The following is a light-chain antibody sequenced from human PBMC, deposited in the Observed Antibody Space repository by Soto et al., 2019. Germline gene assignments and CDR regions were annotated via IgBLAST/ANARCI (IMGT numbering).Light chain of an antibody. V-gene: IGKV3-20*01. Sequence: DIVLTQSPGTLSLSPGERATLSCRSSQSVSSNSLAWYQQKPDQAPRLVIYDVSGRATGIPDRFSGSGSGTDFHLTISRLEPEDSAVYCCQQYGISPTFGQGTKVEIK. CDR1: QSVSSNS. CDR3: QQYGISPT. J-gene: IGKJ1*01. CDR2: DVS.